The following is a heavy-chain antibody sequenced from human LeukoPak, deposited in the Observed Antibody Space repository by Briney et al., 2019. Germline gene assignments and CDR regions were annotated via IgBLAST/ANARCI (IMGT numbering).Heavy chain of an antibody. CDR1: GGSISSYY. CDR3: ARVKGWVSSWLFDY. Sequence: PSETLSLTCTVAGGSISSYYWSCIRQPAGKGLGWIVRIYTSGSTNYNPSLKSRVTMSVDTSKNQFSLKLSSVTAADTAVYYCARVKGWVSSWLFDYWGQGTLVTVSS. D-gene: IGHD6-13*01. CDR2: IYTSGST. V-gene: IGHV4-4*07. J-gene: IGHJ4*02.